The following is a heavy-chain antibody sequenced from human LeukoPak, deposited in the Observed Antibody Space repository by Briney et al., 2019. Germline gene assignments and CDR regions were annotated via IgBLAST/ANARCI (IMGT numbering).Heavy chain of an antibody. CDR3: ATQYRGIGSYYTPFDY. V-gene: IGHV4-39*01. J-gene: IGHJ4*02. CDR1: GGSISSSSYY. Sequence: SETLSLTCTVSGGSISSSSYYWGWIRQPPGKGLEWIGSIYYSGSTYYNPSLKSRVTISVDTSKNQFSLKLSSVTAADTAVYYCATQYRGIGSYYTPFDYWGQGTLVTVSS. CDR2: IYYSGST. D-gene: IGHD3-10*01.